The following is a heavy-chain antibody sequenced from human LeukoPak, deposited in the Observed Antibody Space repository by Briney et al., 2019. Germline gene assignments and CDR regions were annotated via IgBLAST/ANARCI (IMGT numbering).Heavy chain of an antibody. CDR3: AKRGVVIRVILVGFHKEAYYFDS. D-gene: IGHD3-22*01. V-gene: IGHV3-23*01. J-gene: IGHJ4*02. CDR2: ISDSGVRT. CDR1: GVTLSNHG. Sequence: PGGSLRLSSALSGVTLSNHGMSWVRQAPRKGLERVAGISDSGVRTNYADSVKGRFTISRDKPKNTLYLQMNSLRAEDTAVYFCAKRGVVIRVILVGFHKEAYYFDSWGQGALVTVSS.